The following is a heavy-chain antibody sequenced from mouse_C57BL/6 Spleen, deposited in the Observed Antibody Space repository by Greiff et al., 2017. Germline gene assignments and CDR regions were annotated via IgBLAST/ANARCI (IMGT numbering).Heavy chain of an antibody. Sequence: QVQLKQPGAELVMPGASVKLSCKASGYTFTSYWMHWVKQRPGHGLEWIGEIDPSDSYTNYNQKFKGKSTLTVDKSSSTAYMQLSRLTSEDSAVYYCARRDGYPYWYFDVWGTGTTVTVSS. D-gene: IGHD2-3*01. CDR3: ARRDGYPYWYFDV. CDR1: GYTFTSYW. CDR2: IDPSDSYT. V-gene: IGHV1-69*01. J-gene: IGHJ1*03.